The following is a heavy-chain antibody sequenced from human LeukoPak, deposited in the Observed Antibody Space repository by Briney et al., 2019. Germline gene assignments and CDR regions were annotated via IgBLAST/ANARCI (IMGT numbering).Heavy chain of an antibody. J-gene: IGHJ4*02. V-gene: IGHV3-53*01. D-gene: IGHD6-19*01. CDR2: LYSGGNT. CDR3: ARDPHSYSSGWYYSDL. CDR1: GFTVSSNY. Sequence: GGSLRLSCAASGFTVSSNYLTWVRQAPGKGLEWISVLYSGGNTYYAGSVKGRFTISRDNSKNTLYLQMNTLRVEDTAVYYCARDPHSYSSGWYYSDLWGQGTLVAVSS.